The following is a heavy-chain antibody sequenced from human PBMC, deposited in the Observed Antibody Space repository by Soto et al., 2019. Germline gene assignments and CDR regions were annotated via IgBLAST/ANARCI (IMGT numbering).Heavy chain of an antibody. V-gene: IGHV1-69*13. CDR1: GGTFSSYG. D-gene: IGHD4-17*01. CDR3: ARGSVTTAFDY. Sequence: SVKVSCKASGGTFSSYGISWVRQAPGQGLGWMGGIIPIFGTTNYAQKFQGRVTITADESTSTAYMELSSLRSDDTAMYYCARGSVTTAFDYWGQGTLVTVSS. J-gene: IGHJ4*02. CDR2: IIPIFGTT.